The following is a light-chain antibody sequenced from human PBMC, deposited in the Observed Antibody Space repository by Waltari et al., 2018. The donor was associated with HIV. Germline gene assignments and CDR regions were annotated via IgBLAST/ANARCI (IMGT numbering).Light chain of an antibody. CDR2: RNN. CDR1: SSNIGTNY. Sequence: QSVLTQPPSASGTPGQRVTISCSGSSSNIGTNYVYWYQQLPGTAPKLRIYRNNQRPSGVPDRFSGSKSGTSASLAISGLRSEDEADYYCAAWDDNLNGLFGGGTKLTVL. V-gene: IGLV1-47*01. J-gene: IGLJ2*01. CDR3: AAWDDNLNGL.